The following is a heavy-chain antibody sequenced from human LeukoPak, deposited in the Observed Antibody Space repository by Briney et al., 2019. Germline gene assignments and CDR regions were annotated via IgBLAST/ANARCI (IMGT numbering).Heavy chain of an antibody. Sequence: PGGSLRLCCAASGFTFSSYSMNWVRQATGKGLEWVSSISSSSTYIYYADSVKGRFTISRDNAKNSLYLQMSSLRADDTAVYYCATPTLGYCSGGSCRTSDYWGQGTLVTVSS. CDR1: GFTFSSYS. J-gene: IGHJ4*02. CDR2: ISSSSTYI. V-gene: IGHV3-21*01. D-gene: IGHD2-15*01. CDR3: ATPTLGYCSGGSCRTSDY.